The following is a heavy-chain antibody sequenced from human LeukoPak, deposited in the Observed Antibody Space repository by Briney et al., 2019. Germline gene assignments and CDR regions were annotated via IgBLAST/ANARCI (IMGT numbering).Heavy chain of an antibody. CDR2: ISNGSSYI. CDR1: GFTFSSYC. J-gene: IGHJ5*02. D-gene: IGHD2-15*01. V-gene: IGHV3-21*04. CDR3: AKSLYCSGGSCSTFDP. Sequence: PGGSLRLSCAASGFTFSSYCMNWVRQAPGKGLEWVSSISNGSSYIYYADLVKGRFTISRDNAKNSLYLQMNSLRAEDMAVYDCAKSLYCSGGSCSTFDPWGQGTLVTVSS.